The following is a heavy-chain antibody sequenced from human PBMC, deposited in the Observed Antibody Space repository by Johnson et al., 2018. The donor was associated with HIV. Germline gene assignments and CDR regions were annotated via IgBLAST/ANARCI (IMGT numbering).Heavy chain of an antibody. CDR2: ICYDGSNK. CDR1: GFTFSSYG. CDR3: ARDKAVGYSSGWHAFDI. Sequence: QVQLVESGGGVVQPGRSLRLSCAASGFTFSSYGMHWVRQAPGKGLEWVAVICYDGSNKYYFDSVKGRFTISRDNSKNTLYLQMNSLRAEDTAVYYCARDKAVGYSSGWHAFDIWGQGTMVTVSS. J-gene: IGHJ3*02. D-gene: IGHD6-19*01. V-gene: IGHV3-33*01.